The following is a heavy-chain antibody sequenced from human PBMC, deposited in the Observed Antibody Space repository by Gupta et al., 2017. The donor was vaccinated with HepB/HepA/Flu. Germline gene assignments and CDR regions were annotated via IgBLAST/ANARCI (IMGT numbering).Heavy chain of an antibody. V-gene: IGHV4-39*01. Sequence: QLQLPESGPGLVKPSETLAPTGTVTGGPVSSGSYYCGWIRRRPGKGLEWMGSIYYSGSTYYNPSHESRVTISVDTDKKQFSLKQSSVTAADTAVYYCARLVGAYQLLYSIAPKEYYYYCMDVWGKGTTVTVSS. CDR3: ARLVGAYQLLYSIAPKEYYYYCMDV. D-gene: IGHD2-2*02. J-gene: IGHJ6*03. CDR2: IYYSGST. CDR1: GGPVSSGSYY.